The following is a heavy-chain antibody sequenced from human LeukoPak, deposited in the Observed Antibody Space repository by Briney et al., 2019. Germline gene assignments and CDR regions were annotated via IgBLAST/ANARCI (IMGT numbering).Heavy chain of an antibody. V-gene: IGHV5-51*01. CDR3: ARHGINYYDSSGYYLNWFDP. CDR2: IYPDDSDT. CDR1: GYSFTSYW. J-gene: IGHJ5*02. D-gene: IGHD3-22*01. Sequence: GESLKISCKGSGYSFTSYWIGGVRQMPGQGLEWMGIIYPDDSDTRYSPSFQGQVTISADKSISTAYLQWNSLKASDTAMYYCARHGINYYDSSGYYLNWFDPSGQGTLVTVSS.